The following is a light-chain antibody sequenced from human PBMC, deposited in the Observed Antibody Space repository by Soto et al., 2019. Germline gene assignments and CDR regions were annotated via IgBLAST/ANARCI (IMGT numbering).Light chain of an antibody. CDR1: SSDVGGYNY. J-gene: IGLJ2*01. CDR2: DVT. CDR3: SSYATSTTLVGVV. V-gene: IGLV2-14*03. Sequence: QSALTQPASVSGSPGQSITISCTGTSSDVGGYNYVSWYQHHPGKAPKLMIYDVTSRPSGVSTRFSGSKSGNTASLTISGLQAEDEADYYCSSYATSTTLVGVVFGGGTKLTVL.